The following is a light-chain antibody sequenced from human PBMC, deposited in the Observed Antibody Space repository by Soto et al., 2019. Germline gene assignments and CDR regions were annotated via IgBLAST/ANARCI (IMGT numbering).Light chain of an antibody. CDR3: QQSYA. CDR1: QGIINY. CDR2: AAS. Sequence: DIQRTEAPSSVYASIGDRVTITCRASQGIINYLAWYQQKPGKVPILLIYAASTLQSGVPSRFSGSGSGTDFTLTISSLQPEDFATYSCQQSYAFGQGTRLEIK. V-gene: IGKV1-27*01. J-gene: IGKJ5*01.